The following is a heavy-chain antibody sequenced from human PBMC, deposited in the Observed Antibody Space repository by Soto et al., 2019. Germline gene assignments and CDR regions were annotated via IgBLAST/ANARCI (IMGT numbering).Heavy chain of an antibody. CDR3: AREQWVGAGGGGTEPFDI. V-gene: IGHV1-46*03. CDR2: INPNGGST. J-gene: IGHJ3*02. Sequence: QVQLVQSGAEVKKPGASVKISCEASGYSFTSQYVHWGRQAPGQGLEWMGIINPNGGSTTYDQKFRGRVNMATDTSQISLNLGLGSPAAEATSSYYCAREQWVGAGGGGTEPFDIWGQGTMVTVAS. D-gene: IGHD1-26*01. CDR1: GYSFTSQY.